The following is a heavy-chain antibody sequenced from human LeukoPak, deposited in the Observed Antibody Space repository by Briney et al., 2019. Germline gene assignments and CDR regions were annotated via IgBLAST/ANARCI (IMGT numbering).Heavy chain of an antibody. CDR2: IWYDGSNK. J-gene: IGHJ3*02. V-gene: IGHV3-33*01. D-gene: IGHD3-9*01. CDR1: GFTFSSYA. Sequence: PGGSLRLSCAASGFTFSSYAMRWVRQAPGKGLGWVAVIWYDGSNKYYADSVKGRFTISRDNSKNTLYLQMNSLRAEDTAVYYCASSIIDAFDIWGQGTMVTVSS. CDR3: ASSIIDAFDI.